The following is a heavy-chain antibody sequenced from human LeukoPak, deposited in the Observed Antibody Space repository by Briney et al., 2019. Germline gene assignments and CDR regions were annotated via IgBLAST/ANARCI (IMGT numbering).Heavy chain of an antibody. CDR1: GGSISSYY. CDR2: IYTSGST. D-gene: IGHD3-22*01. CDR3: ARSSGSRYYYYYMDV. J-gene: IGHJ6*03. Sequence: GSLSLTCTVSGGSISSYYWSWIRQPPGKGLEWIGYIYTSGSTNYNPSLKSRVTISVDTSKNQFSLKLSSVTAADTAVYYCARSSGSRYYYYYMDVWGKGTTVTVSS. V-gene: IGHV4-4*09.